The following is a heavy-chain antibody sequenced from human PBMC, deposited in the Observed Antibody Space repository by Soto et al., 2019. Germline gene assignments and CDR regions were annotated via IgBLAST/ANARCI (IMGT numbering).Heavy chain of an antibody. CDR2: IYYSGST. Sequence: QVQLQESGPGLVKPSQTLSLTCTVSGGSISSGGYYWSWIRQHPGKGLEWIGYIYYSGSTYYNPSLKSRVTRSVDTSKNQFSLKLSSVTAADTAVYYCARGPPRGEWLLVGWFDPWGQGTLVTVSS. CDR1: GGSISSGGYY. J-gene: IGHJ5*02. V-gene: IGHV4-31*03. D-gene: IGHD3-3*01. CDR3: ARGPPRGEWLLVGWFDP.